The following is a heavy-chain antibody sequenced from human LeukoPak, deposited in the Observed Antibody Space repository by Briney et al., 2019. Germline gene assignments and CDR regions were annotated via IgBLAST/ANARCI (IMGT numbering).Heavy chain of an antibody. Sequence: SQTLSLTCTVSGGSISSGGEYWSWIRHLPEKGLEWIGYVYYSGSTYYNPSLESRTTMSVDTSENQFSLKLTSVTAADTAVYYCAREKTAYYYDRSGFSEGAFDVWGQGTMVTVSS. CDR2: VYYSGST. CDR3: AREKTAYYYDRSGFSEGAFDV. V-gene: IGHV4-31*03. J-gene: IGHJ3*01. D-gene: IGHD3-22*01. CDR1: GGSISSGGEY.